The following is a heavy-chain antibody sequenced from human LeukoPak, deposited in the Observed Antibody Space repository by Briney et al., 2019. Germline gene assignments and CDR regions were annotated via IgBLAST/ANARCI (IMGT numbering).Heavy chain of an antibody. V-gene: IGHV3-7*03. Sequence: GGSLRLSCAVSGFTSGNFWMNWVRQAPGKGLEWVASIRQDGGEKSYVDSVKGRFTISRDNTKNSLYLQMSSLRAEDTALYYCARVKGSGYRNSIDYWGQGTLVTVSS. CDR1: GFTSGNFW. J-gene: IGHJ4*02. CDR3: ARVKGSGYRNSIDY. D-gene: IGHD3-3*01. CDR2: IRQDGGEK.